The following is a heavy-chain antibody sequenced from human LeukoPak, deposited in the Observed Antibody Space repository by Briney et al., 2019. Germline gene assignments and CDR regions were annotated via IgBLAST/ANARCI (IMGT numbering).Heavy chain of an antibody. Sequence: GRSLRLSCAASGFTFSSYGIHWVRQAPGKGLEWVAVITYDGSNKIYADSVKGRFTISRDNSKNTLCLQMYSLSPEDTAVYYCAKDWGEATVTNWFDPWGQGTLVTVSS. CDR2: ITYDGSNK. J-gene: IGHJ5*02. CDR1: GFTFSSYG. V-gene: IGHV3-30*18. D-gene: IGHD4-11*01. CDR3: AKDWGEATVTNWFDP.